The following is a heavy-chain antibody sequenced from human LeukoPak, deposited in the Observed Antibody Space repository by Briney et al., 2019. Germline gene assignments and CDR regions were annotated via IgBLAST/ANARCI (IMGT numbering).Heavy chain of an antibody. CDR2: IYYGGST. Sequence: PSKTLSLTCTVSGDSISSTSYYWGWIRQAPGEGLEWIGNIYYGGSTDYNPSLQSRLTISVDTSKNQFSLKLSSVTAADTAVYYCAREGYNSGWSHFDYWGQGTLVTVSS. D-gene: IGHD6-19*01. J-gene: IGHJ4*02. CDR1: GDSISSTSYY. V-gene: IGHV4-39*07. CDR3: AREGYNSGWSHFDY.